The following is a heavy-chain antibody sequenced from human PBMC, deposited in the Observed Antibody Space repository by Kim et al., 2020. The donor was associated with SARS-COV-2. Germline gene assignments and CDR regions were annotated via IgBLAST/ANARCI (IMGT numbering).Heavy chain of an antibody. Sequence: GESLKISCKGSGYSFTSYWISWVRQMPGKGLEWMGRIDPSDSYTNYGPSFQGHVTIPADQSISTAYLQWGSLKASETAMYYFARGFIAAAGLGWFDPWGQGTLVTVSS. J-gene: IGHJ5*02. CDR1: GYSFTSYW. D-gene: IGHD6-13*01. CDR3: ARGFIAAAGLGWFDP. CDR2: IDPSDSYT. V-gene: IGHV5-10-1*01.